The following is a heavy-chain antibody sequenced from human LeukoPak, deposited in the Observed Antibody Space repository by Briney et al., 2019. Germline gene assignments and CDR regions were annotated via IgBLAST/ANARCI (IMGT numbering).Heavy chain of an antibody. D-gene: IGHD3-16*01. CDR1: GFTFSSYW. CDR2: IKQDGSEK. V-gene: IGHV3-7*01. CDR3: ASHDYVWGSYLDAFDI. J-gene: IGHJ3*02. Sequence: GGSLRLSCAASGFTFSSYWMSWVRQAPGKGLEWVANIKQDGSEKYYVDSVKGRFTISRDIAKNSLYLQMNCLRAEDTAVYYCASHDYVWGSYLDAFDIWGQGTMVTVSS.